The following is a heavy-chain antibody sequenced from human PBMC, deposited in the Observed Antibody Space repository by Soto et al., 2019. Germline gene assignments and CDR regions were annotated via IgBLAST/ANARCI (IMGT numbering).Heavy chain of an antibody. CDR3: ARDGFYGSGSYYITEADAFDI. CDR2: IYYSGST. Sequence: SETLSLTCTVSGGSISSYYWSWIRQPPGKGLEWIGYIYYSGSTNYNPSLKSRVTISVDTSKNQFSLKLSSVTAADTAVYYCARDGFYGSGSYYITEADAFDIWGQGTMVT. CDR1: GGSISSYY. V-gene: IGHV4-59*01. J-gene: IGHJ3*02. D-gene: IGHD3-10*01.